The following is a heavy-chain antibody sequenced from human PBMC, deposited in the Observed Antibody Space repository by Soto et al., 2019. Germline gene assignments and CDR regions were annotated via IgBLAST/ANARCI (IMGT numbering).Heavy chain of an antibody. J-gene: IGHJ4*02. CDR1: GGSISSSSYY. V-gene: IGHV4-39*01. Sequence: SETLSLTCTVSGGSISSSSYYWGWIRQPPGKGLEWIGSIYYSGSTYYNPSLKSRVTISVDTSKNQFSLKLSSVTAADTAVYYCARQAAPLLNYFDYWGQGTLVTVS. D-gene: IGHD2-15*01. CDR3: ARQAAPLLNYFDY. CDR2: IYYSGST.